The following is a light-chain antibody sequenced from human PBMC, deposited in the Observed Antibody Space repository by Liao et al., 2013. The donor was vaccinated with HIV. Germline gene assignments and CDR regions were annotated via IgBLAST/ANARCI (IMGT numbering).Light chain of an antibody. CDR2: YDS. Sequence: YVLTQPPSVSLAPGKTATISCVADDIETKSVHWYQLRPGQAPTLVINYDSDRPSGISDRFSGSKSGDTATLIISTVEAGDEADYYCQVWDNTSDQWVFGGGTKLTVL. CDR3: QVWDNTSDQWV. V-gene: IGLV3-21*04. J-gene: IGLJ3*02. CDR1: DIETKS.